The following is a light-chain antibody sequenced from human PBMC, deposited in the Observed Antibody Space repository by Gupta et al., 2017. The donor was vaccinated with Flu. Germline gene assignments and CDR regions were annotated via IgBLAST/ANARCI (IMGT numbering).Light chain of an antibody. CDR1: QSVLYSSSNKNL. V-gene: IGKV4-1*01. CDR2: WAS. J-gene: IGKJ2*01. CDR3: QQYYDLPYT. Sequence: DIVMTQSPDSLAVSLGERATNNCKSSQSVLYSSSNKNLLTWYQQKPGQPPRLLIYWASTREAGVPDRFSGSGSGTDFTLTISSLQAEDVAVYYCQQYYDLPYTFGQGTKLEIK.